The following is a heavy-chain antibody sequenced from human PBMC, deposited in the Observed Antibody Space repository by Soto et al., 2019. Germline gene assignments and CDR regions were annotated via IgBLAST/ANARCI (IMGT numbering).Heavy chain of an antibody. D-gene: IGHD1-1*01. J-gene: IGHJ6*02. CDR3: AKDMREPYYYYGMDV. CDR2: ISWNSGSI. Sequence: EVQLVESGGGLVQPGRSLRLSCAASGFTFDDYAMHWVRQAPGKGLEWVSGISWNSGSIGYADSVKGRFTISRDNAKNSLYLQMNSLRAEDTALYYCAKDMREPYYYYGMDVWGQGTTVTVSS. V-gene: IGHV3-9*01. CDR1: GFTFDDYA.